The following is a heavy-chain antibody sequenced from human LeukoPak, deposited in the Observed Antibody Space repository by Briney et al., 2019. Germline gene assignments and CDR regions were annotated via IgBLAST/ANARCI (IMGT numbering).Heavy chain of an antibody. CDR2: INTVATYI. CDR1: GFTFTSFS. V-gene: IGHV3-21*01. J-gene: IGHJ4*02. CDR3: ARLRRNGDSGGFYYYYDY. Sequence: GGSLRLSCAASGFTFTSFSFNWVRQAPGKGLEWVSSINTVATYIYYADSVQGRFTISRDNAKNSVYLQMDSLRAEDTGVYYCARLRRNGDSGGFYYYYDYWGQGTLVTVSS. D-gene: IGHD3-22*01.